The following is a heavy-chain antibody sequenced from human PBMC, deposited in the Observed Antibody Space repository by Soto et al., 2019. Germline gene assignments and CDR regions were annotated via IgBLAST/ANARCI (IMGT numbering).Heavy chain of an antibody. CDR3: ARGLYYDFWSGYYYYYYYGMDV. Sequence: QVQLVESGGGVVQPGRSLRLSCAASGFTFSSYAMHWVRQAPGKGLEWVAVISYDGSNKYYADSVKGRFTISRDNSKNTLYLQMNSLRAEDTAVYYCARGLYYDFWSGYYYYYYYGMDVW. D-gene: IGHD3-3*01. J-gene: IGHJ6*01. CDR1: GFTFSSYA. V-gene: IGHV3-30-3*01. CDR2: ISYDGSNK.